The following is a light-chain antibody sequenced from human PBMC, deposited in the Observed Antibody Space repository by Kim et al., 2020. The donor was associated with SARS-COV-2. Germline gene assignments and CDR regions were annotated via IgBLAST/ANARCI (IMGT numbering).Light chain of an antibody. CDR3: QHYGSSPYT. Sequence: EIVLTQSPGTLSLSPGERATLSCRASQSIGSNYLAWYQQRPGQAPRLLIYGASTRATGIPDMFSGSGSGTDFTLTISRLEPEDFAVYYCQHYGSSPYTFGQGTKLEI. CDR1: QSIGSNY. CDR2: GAS. J-gene: IGKJ2*01. V-gene: IGKV3-20*01.